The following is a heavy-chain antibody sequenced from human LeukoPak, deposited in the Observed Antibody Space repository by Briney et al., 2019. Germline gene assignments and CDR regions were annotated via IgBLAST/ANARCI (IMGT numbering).Heavy chain of an antibody. CDR2: IQYDGSKE. CDR1: GFTFSSYS. V-gene: IGHV3-30*02. J-gene: IGHJ4*02. CDR3: AKGSYYGSGSYYGPLFDY. Sequence: GGSLRLSCAASGFTFSSYSMNWVRQAPGQGLEWVAIIQYDGSKEYYADSVKGRFTISRDNSKNTLYLQMNSLRAEDTAVYYCAKGSYYGSGSYYGPLFDYWGQGTLVTVSS. D-gene: IGHD3-10*01.